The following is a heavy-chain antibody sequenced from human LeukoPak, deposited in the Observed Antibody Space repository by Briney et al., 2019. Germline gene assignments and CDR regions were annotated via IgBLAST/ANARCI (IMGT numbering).Heavy chain of an antibody. CDR1: GFTFSSYG. Sequence: GRSLRLSCAASGFTFSSYGMPWVRQAPGKGLEWVAVIWYDGSNKYYADSVKGRFTISRDNSKNTLYLQMNSLRAEDTAVYYCARDYGGYYFDYWGQGTLVTVSS. V-gene: IGHV3-33*01. CDR2: IWYDGSNK. J-gene: IGHJ4*02. D-gene: IGHD3-16*01. CDR3: ARDYGGYYFDY.